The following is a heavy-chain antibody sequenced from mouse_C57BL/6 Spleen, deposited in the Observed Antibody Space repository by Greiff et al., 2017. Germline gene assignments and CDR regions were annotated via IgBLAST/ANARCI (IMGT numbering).Heavy chain of an antibody. CDR1: GYAFSSYW. Sequence: QVQLKESGAELVKPGASVKISCKASGYAFSSYWMNWVKQRPGKGLEWIGQIYPGDGDTNYNGKFKGKATLTADKSSSTAYMQLSSLTSEDSAVYFCARGGTTVVLDYWGQGTTRTVSS. J-gene: IGHJ2*01. V-gene: IGHV1-80*01. CDR3: ARGGTTVVLDY. CDR2: IYPGDGDT. D-gene: IGHD1-1*01.